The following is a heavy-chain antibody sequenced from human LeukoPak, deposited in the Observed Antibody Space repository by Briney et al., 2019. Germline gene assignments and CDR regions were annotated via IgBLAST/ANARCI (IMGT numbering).Heavy chain of an antibody. D-gene: IGHD4-17*01. V-gene: IGHV4-59*01. CDR3: ATGYGDFRVEGRYFYS. CDR1: GGSISSYY. Sequence: SETLSLTCTVSGGSISSYYWSWIRQPPGKGLEWIGYIYYSGSTKYNPSLRSRVTISIDTSKKHFFLKLKSVTAADTAVYYCATGYGDFRVEGRYFYSWGQGTLVTVSS. CDR2: IYYSGST. J-gene: IGHJ4*02.